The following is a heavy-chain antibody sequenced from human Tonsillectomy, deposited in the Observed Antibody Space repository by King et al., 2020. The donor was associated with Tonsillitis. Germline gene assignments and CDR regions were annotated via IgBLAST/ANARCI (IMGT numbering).Heavy chain of an antibody. D-gene: IGHD2-15*01. Sequence: QLVQSGAEVKKPGASVKVSCKASGYTFTAYYMHWVRQAPGQGLEWMGLINPNSGGTDYAQKFQGRVTMTRDTSISAAYMELSRLSSDDTAMYYCARRGASMVGVFHFQHWGQGTLVTVSS. J-gene: IGHJ1*01. CDR2: INPNSGGT. CDR1: GYTFTAYY. CDR3: ARRGASMVGVFHFQH. V-gene: IGHV1-2*02.